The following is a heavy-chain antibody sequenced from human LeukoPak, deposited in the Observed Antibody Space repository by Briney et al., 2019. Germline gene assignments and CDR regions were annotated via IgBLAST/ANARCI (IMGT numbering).Heavy chain of an antibody. D-gene: IGHD1-1*01. Sequence: GGSLRLSCAASGFTFSSCWMSWVRQAPGKGLEWVANIKQDESEKYYVDSLKGRFTISRDNAKNSLYLQMNSLRAEDTAVYYCARDKIEGPTKLDYWGQGILVTVSS. CDR3: ARDKIEGPTKLDY. CDR2: IKQDESEK. CDR1: GFTFSSCW. J-gene: IGHJ4*02. V-gene: IGHV3-7*01.